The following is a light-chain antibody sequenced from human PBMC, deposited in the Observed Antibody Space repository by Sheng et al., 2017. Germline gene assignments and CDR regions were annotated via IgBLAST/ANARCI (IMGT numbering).Light chain of an antibody. J-gene: IGKJ3*01. Sequence: EIVMTQSPATLSLSPGERATLSCRASQSVSSNVAWYQQKPGLAPRLLIYDTSNRATGIPARFSGSGSRTDFTLTISSLEPEDSAVYYCQQRSTFGPGTKVEIK. V-gene: IGKV3-11*01. CDR1: QSVSSN. CDR2: DTS. CDR3: QQRST.